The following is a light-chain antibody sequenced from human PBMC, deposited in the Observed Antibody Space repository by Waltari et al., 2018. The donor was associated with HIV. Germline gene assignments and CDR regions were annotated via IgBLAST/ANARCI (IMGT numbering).Light chain of an antibody. CDR1: TSNIGSYY. V-gene: IGLV1-47*01. CDR3: AAWDDSLSVV. Sequence: QSVLTQPPSASGTPGQRVTISCSGSTSNIGSYYVYWYQQLPGTAPKLLIYRNNQRPSVVPDRFSGSESGTSASLAISGLRSEDEADYYCAAWDDSLSVVFGGGTKLTVL. J-gene: IGLJ2*01. CDR2: RNN.